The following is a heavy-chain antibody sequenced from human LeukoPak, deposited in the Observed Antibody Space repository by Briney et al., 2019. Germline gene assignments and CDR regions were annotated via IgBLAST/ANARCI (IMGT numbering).Heavy chain of an antibody. Sequence: GGSLRLSCAASGFTVSSNYMSWVRQAPGKGLEWVSVIYSGGSTYYADSVKGRFTISRDNSKNTLYLQMYSLRAEDTAVYYCASSIISNVLLWFGERNYYGMDVWGQGTTVTVSS. CDR3: ASSIISNVLLWFGERNYYGMDV. CDR2: IYSGGST. J-gene: IGHJ6*02. CDR1: GFTVSSNY. D-gene: IGHD3-10*01. V-gene: IGHV3-53*01.